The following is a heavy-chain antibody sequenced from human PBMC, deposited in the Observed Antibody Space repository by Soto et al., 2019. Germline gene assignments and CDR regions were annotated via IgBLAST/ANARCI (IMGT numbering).Heavy chain of an antibody. CDR3: ARALAVAGSPYYYYGMDV. CDR1: GGTFSSYT. Sequence: QVQLVQSGAEVKKPGSSVKVSCKASGGTFSSYTISWVRQAAGQGLEWMGRIIPILGIANYAQKFQGRVTITADKSTSTAYMELSSLRSEDTAVYYCARALAVAGSPYYYYGMDVWGQGTTVTVSS. D-gene: IGHD6-19*01. J-gene: IGHJ6*02. V-gene: IGHV1-69*02. CDR2: IIPILGIA.